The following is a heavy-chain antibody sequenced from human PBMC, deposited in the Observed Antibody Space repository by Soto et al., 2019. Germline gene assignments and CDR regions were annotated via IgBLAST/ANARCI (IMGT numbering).Heavy chain of an antibody. CDR1: GFSLNTRAVG. CDR2: INWNDDK. J-gene: IGHJ3*02. CDR3: AHRHDLGGFDI. D-gene: IGHD2-15*01. Sequence: QITLKEAGPTLVKPTQTLTLTCTFSGFSLNTRAVGVGWIRQPPVKALEWLALINWNDDKRYSPSLKDRLTITKDTSKTHVVLTMTNIDPVDTATYYCAHRHDLGGFDIWGQGTTVTVSS. V-gene: IGHV2-5*01.